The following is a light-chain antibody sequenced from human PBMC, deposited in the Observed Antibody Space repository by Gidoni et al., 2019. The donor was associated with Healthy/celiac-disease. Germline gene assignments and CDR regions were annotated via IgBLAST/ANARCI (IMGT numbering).Light chain of an antibody. CDR2: DAS. Sequence: DIQMTQSPSTRSASVGDRVTITCRASQSISSWLAWYQQKPGKAPKLLIYDASSLESGVPSRFSGSGSGTEFTLTISSLQPDDFATYYCQQYNSYPWTFGQXTKVEIK. CDR1: QSISSW. V-gene: IGKV1-5*01. J-gene: IGKJ1*01. CDR3: QQYNSYPWT.